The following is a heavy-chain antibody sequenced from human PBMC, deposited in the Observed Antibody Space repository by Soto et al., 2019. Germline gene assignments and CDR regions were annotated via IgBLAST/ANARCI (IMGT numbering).Heavy chain of an antibody. J-gene: IGHJ4*02. Sequence: EVQLVESGGGLVQPGGSLRLSCVPSGFTFNSHWLHWVRQAPGKGLVWVSRINGDGSSTSYADSVRGRFTISRDNAKNTLYLQMNSLRAEDTAVDYGARDPRDGYHSPPDYWGQGTLVTVSS. D-gene: IGHD5-12*01. V-gene: IGHV3-74*01. CDR2: INGDGSST. CDR1: GFTFNSHW. CDR3: ARDPRDGYHSPPDY.